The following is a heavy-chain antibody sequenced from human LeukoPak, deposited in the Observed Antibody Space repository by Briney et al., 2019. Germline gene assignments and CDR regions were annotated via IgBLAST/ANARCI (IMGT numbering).Heavy chain of an antibody. CDR2: IIPIFGIA. Sequence: SVKVSCKASRGTFSSYAISWVRQAPGQGLEWVGRIIPIFGIANYAQKFQGRVTITADKSTSTAYMELSSLRSEDTAVYYCARHSNYYDSSGYYYDYWGQGTLVTVSS. CDR3: ARHSNYYDSSGYYYDY. D-gene: IGHD3-22*01. V-gene: IGHV1-69*04. J-gene: IGHJ4*02. CDR1: RGTFSSYA.